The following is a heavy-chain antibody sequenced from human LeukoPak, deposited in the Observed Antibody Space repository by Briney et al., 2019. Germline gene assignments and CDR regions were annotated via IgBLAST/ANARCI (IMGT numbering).Heavy chain of an antibody. D-gene: IGHD6-13*01. CDR2: ISGSGGST. CDR3: AKDRAAAAGTVVVEDEGYFDY. V-gene: IGHV3-23*01. Sequence: PGGSLRLSCAASGFTFSSYAMHWVRQAPGKGLEWVSAISGSGGSTYYADSVKGRFTISRDNSKNTLYLQMNSLRAEDTAVYYCAKDRAAAAGTVVVEDEGYFDYWGQGTLVTVSS. CDR1: GFTFSSYA. J-gene: IGHJ4*02.